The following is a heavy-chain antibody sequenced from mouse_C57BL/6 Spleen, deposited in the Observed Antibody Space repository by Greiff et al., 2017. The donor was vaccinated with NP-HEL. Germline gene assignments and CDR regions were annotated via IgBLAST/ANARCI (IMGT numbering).Heavy chain of an antibody. Sequence: VQLQQSGAELVRPGASVTLSCKASGYTFTDYEMHWVKQTPVHGLEWIGAIDPETGGTAYNQKFKGKAILTADKSSSTAYMELRSLTSEDSAVYYCTRSLYYGSSYDYFDYWGQGTTLTVSS. V-gene: IGHV1-15*01. CDR1: GYTFTDYE. CDR2: IDPETGGT. CDR3: TRSLYYGSSYDYFDY. J-gene: IGHJ2*01. D-gene: IGHD1-1*01.